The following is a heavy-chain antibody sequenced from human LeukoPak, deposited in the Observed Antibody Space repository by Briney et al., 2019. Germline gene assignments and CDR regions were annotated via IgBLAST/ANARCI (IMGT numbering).Heavy chain of an antibody. V-gene: IGHV3-74*01. CDR3: ARGHLGALDY. CDR1: GFTFSSHW. J-gene: IGHJ4*02. CDR2: INSDESST. Sequence: GGSLRLSCAASGFTFSSHWMHWVRQAPRKGLVWVSNINSDESSTYYADSVKGRFTISRDNAKNTLYLQMNSLRADDTAVYYCARGHLGALDYWGQGTLVTVSS. D-gene: IGHD1-26*01.